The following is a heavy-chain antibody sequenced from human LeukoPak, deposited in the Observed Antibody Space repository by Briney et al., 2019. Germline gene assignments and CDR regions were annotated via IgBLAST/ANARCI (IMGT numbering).Heavy chain of an antibody. D-gene: IGHD5-12*01. CDR1: GFTFETSI. CDR2: ISYDGSNK. CDR3: ARDRIVATSFDY. V-gene: IGHV3-30-3*01. Sequence: GGSLRLSCAASGFTFETSIMHWVRQAPGKGLEWVAVISYDGSNKYYADSVKGRFTISRDNSKNTLYLQMNSLRAEDTAVYYCARDRIVATSFDYWGQGTLVTVSS. J-gene: IGHJ4*02.